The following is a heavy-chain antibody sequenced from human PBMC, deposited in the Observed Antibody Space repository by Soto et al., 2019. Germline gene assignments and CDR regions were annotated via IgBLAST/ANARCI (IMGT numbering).Heavy chain of an antibody. CDR2: ISAYNGNT. Sequence: QVQLVQSGAEVKKPGASVKVSCKASGYTFTSYGISWVRRAPGQGLEWMGWISAYNGNTNYAQKLQGRVTMTTHTSTSTAYMELRSLRSDDTAVYYCAYHDYGAYSTHNWFDPWGQGTLVTVSS. D-gene: IGHD4-17*01. CDR3: AYHDYGAYSTHNWFDP. V-gene: IGHV1-18*01. J-gene: IGHJ5*02. CDR1: GYTFTSYG.